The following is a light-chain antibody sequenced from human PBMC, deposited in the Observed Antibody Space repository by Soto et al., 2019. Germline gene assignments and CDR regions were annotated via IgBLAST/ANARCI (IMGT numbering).Light chain of an antibody. CDR1: ISDLGSYNF. J-gene: IGLJ1*01. V-gene: IGLV2-14*01. Sequence: QSVLTQPASVSGSPGQSVTISCTGTISDLGSYNFVSWYQQHPGKAPKLMIYEVSNRPSGISSRFSGSKSGNTASLTISGLQAEDEADYYCSSYTTSSNYVFGTGTKVTVL. CDR3: SSYTTSSNYV. CDR2: EVS.